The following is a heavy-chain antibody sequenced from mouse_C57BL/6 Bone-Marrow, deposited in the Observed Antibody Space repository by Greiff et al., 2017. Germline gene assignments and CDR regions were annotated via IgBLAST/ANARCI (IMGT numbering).Heavy chain of an antibody. CDR3: ARIYYGNYVFYAMDY. Sequence: QVQLKESGPGLVQPSQSLSITCTVSGFSLTSYGVHRVRQSPGKGLEWLGVIWSGGSTDYNAAFISRLSISKDNSKSQVFFKMNSLQADDTAIYYCARIYYGNYVFYAMDYWGQGTSVTVSS. CDR2: IWSGGST. CDR1: GFSLTSYG. J-gene: IGHJ4*01. V-gene: IGHV2-2*01. D-gene: IGHD2-1*01.